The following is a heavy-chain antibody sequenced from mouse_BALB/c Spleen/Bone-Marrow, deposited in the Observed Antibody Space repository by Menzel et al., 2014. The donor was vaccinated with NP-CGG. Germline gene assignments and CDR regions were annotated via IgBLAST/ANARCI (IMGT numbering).Heavy chain of an antibody. D-gene: IGHD2-14*01. Sequence: QLQQSGAELVRPGVSVKISCKGSGYTFTDYAVHWVKQSHTKSLEWIGLISSYYGDATYNQKFKGKATMTVDKSSSXAFLELARLTSEDSAIYYCVRSGKVRNAMDYWGQGTSVTVSS. J-gene: IGHJ4*01. CDR1: GYTFTDYA. CDR3: VRSGKVRNAMDY. V-gene: IGHV1-67*01. CDR2: ISSYYGDA.